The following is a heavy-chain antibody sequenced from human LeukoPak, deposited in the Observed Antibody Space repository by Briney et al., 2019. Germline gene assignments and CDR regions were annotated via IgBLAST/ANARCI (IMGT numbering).Heavy chain of an antibody. D-gene: IGHD1-26*01. CDR1: GFTVSSLA. Sequence: GGSLRLSRAASGFTVSSLAMHWVRQAPGKGLEWVANIKQDGSEKYHVDSVKGRFTISRDNAKNSLYLQMNSLRAEDTAVYYCARVFRSGSYYLVYFDYWGQGTLVTVSS. J-gene: IGHJ4*02. CDR2: IKQDGSEK. V-gene: IGHV3-7*01. CDR3: ARVFRSGSYYLVYFDY.